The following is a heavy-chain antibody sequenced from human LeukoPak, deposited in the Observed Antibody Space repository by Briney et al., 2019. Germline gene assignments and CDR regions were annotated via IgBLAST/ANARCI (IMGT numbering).Heavy chain of an antibody. D-gene: IGHD2/OR15-2a*01. CDR2: INSRSNYI. V-gene: IGHV3-21*04. J-gene: IGHJ4*02. CDR3: ARVASFRFYFDY. Sequence: GGSLRLSCTTSGFTFSDYSVNWVRQAPGKGLEWVSSINSRSNYIFYADSEKGRFTVSRDNAKNSLYLQMNSLRAEDTAVYFCARVASFRFYFDYWGQGALVTVSS. CDR1: GFTFSDYS.